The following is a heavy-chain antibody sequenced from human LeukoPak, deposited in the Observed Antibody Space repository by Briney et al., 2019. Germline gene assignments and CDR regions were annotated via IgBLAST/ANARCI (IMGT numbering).Heavy chain of an antibody. Sequence: PSETLSLTCTVSGVSISSSNSYWGWIRQPPGKGLEWIGSIYYSGSTYYNPSLKSRVTISVDTSKNQFSLKLSSVTAADTAVYHCARADSYHYYDSSGYLNNWFDPWGQGTLVTVSS. V-gene: IGHV4-39*07. CDR1: GVSISSSNSY. D-gene: IGHD3-22*01. CDR2: IYYSGST. J-gene: IGHJ5*02. CDR3: ARADSYHYYDSSGYLNNWFDP.